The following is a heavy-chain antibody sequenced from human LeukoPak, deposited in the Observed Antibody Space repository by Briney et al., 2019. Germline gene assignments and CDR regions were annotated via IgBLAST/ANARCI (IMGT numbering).Heavy chain of an antibody. D-gene: IGHD7-27*01. Sequence: PGGSLRLSCAASGFTFSSYEMNWVRQAPGKGLEWVSYISSSGSTIYYADSVKGRFTISRDNAKNSLYLQMNSLRAEDTAVYYCARRTGTNPFDYWGQGTLVTVSP. V-gene: IGHV3-48*03. J-gene: IGHJ4*02. CDR3: ARRTGTNPFDY. CDR1: GFTFSSYE. CDR2: ISSSGSTI.